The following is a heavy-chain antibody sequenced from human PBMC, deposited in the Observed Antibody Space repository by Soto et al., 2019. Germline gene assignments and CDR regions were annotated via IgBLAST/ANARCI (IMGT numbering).Heavy chain of an antibody. D-gene: IGHD2-2*01. V-gene: IGHV1-69*13. J-gene: IGHJ5*02. Sequence: GASVKVSCKASGGTFSSYAISWVRQAPGQGLEWMGGIIPIFGTANYAQKFQGRVTITADESTSTAYMELSSLRSEDTAVYYCARGVVVVPAASRENWFDPWGQGTLVTVSS. CDR2: IIPIFGTA. CDR1: GGTFSSYA. CDR3: ARGVVVVPAASRENWFDP.